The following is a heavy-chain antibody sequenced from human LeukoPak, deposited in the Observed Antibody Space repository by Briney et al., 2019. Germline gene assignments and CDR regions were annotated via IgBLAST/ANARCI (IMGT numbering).Heavy chain of an antibody. D-gene: IGHD3-10*01. CDR1: GFXFSNYE. J-gene: IGHJ4*02. Sequence: GGSLRLSCAPSGFXFSNYEMNWVRQAPGKGLEWVSYISSGGSTIYYADSVKGRFTISRDNAKNSLYLQMNSLRAEDTAVYYCAREVRDVSAYHGFDYWGQGTLVAVSS. V-gene: IGHV3-48*03. CDR2: ISSGGSTI. CDR3: AREVRDVSAYHGFDY.